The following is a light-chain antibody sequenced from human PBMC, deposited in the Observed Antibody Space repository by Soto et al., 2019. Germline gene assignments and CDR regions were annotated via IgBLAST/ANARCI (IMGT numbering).Light chain of an antibody. Sequence: ETVMTQSPATLSVYPGERATLSCRAGQSVNSYLAWYQQKPGQAPRLLIRGASARATGIPARFSGSGSGTEFTLTISSLRSEDFAVYYCQQYNQWPLTFGGGTKVDIK. J-gene: IGKJ4*01. V-gene: IGKV3-15*01. CDR1: QSVNSY. CDR3: QQYNQWPLT. CDR2: GAS.